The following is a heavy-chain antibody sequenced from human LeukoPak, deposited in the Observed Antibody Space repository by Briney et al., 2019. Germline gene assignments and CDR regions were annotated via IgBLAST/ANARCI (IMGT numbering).Heavy chain of an antibody. CDR1: GYTFTGYY. J-gene: IGHJ4*02. Sequence: SVKVSCKASGYTFTGYYMHWVRQAPGQGLEWMGGIIPIFGTANYAQKFQGRVTITADESTSTAYMELSSLRSEDTAVYYCARVRQQLVAPFDYWGQGTLVTVSS. D-gene: IGHD6-13*01. V-gene: IGHV1-69*13. CDR2: IIPIFGTA. CDR3: ARVRQQLVAPFDY.